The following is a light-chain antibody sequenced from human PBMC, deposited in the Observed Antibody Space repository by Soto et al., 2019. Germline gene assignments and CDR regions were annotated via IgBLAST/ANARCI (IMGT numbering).Light chain of an antibody. CDR3: HQYYRTPYT. CDR1: QSVIYSSNNKNY. V-gene: IGKV4-1*01. CDR2: WAS. J-gene: IGKJ2*01. Sequence: DIVMTQSPDSLAVSLGERATINCKASQSVIYSSNNKNYLAWYQQKPGQPPKVVIYWASTRESGVPDRFSGSGSATDFTLTISSLQAEDVAVYYCHQYYRTPYTFGQGNKLEIK.